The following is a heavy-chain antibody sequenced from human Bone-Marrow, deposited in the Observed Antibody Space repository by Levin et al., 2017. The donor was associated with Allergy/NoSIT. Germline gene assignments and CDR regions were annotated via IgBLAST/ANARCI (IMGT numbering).Heavy chain of an antibody. V-gene: IGHV3-11*05. CDR1: GFTFSDYY. Sequence: GGSLRLSCAASGFTFSDYYMSWIRQAPGKGLEWVSYISSSSSYTNYADSVKGRFTISRDNAKNSLYLQMNSLRAEDTAVYYCARDEFPRGEMATIMGPSGYWGQGTLVTVSS. D-gene: IGHD5-24*01. J-gene: IGHJ4*02. CDR2: ISSSSSYT. CDR3: ARDEFPRGEMATIMGPSGY.